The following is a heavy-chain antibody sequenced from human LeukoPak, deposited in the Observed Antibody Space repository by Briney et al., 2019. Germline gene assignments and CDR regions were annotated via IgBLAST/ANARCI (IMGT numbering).Heavy chain of an antibody. V-gene: IGHV3-7*03. J-gene: IGHJ3*01. CDR1: GFIFRDYW. D-gene: IGHD1-26*01. Sequence: PGGSLRLSCAASGFIFRDYWMTWVRQAPGKGLEWVVDIKQDGSVKSYVDSVKGRLTISRDNAKNSLYLQMNSLRAEDTAVYYCARIVELSFDVWGQGTTVTVSP. CDR3: ARIVELSFDV. CDR2: IKQDGSVK.